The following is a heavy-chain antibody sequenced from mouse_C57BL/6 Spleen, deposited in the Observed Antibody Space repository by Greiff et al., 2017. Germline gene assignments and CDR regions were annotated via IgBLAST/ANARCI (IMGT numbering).Heavy chain of an antibody. D-gene: IGHD6-1*01. V-gene: IGHV1-15*01. CDR1: GYTFTDYE. CDR3: TRQRSD. Sequence: QVQLKESGAELVRPGASVTLSCKASGYTFTDYEMHWVKQTPVHGLEWIGAIDPETGGTAYNQKFKGKAILTADKSSSTAYMELRSLTSEDSAVYYCTRQRSDWGQGTTLTVSS. J-gene: IGHJ2*01. CDR2: IDPETGGT.